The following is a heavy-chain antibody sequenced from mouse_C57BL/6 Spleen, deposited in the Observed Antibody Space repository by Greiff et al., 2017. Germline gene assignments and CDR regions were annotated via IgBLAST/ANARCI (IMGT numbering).Heavy chain of an antibody. CDR2: IHPNSGST. J-gene: IGHJ4*01. V-gene: IGHV1-64*01. D-gene: IGHD1-1*01. CDR3: ARRYYGSRYYAMDY. CDR1: GYTFTSYW. Sequence: QVQLQQPGAELVKPGASVQLSCKASGYTFTSYWMHWVKQRPGQGLEWIGMIHPNSGSTNYNEKFKSKATLTVDKSSSTAYMQLSSLTSEDSAVYYCARRYYGSRYYAMDYWGQGTSVTVSS.